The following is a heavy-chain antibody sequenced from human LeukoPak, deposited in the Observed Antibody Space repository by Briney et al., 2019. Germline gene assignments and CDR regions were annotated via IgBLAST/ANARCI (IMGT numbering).Heavy chain of an antibody. CDR3: ARLKYYDSTGYSPGYYMDV. Sequence: PSETLSLTCVVSGYSIRSGYHWGWIRQPPGKGLEWIGSIYDSETTYYSPSLKSRVTMSVDTSKNQFSLRLSSVTAADTAVYYCARLKYYDSTGYSPGYYMDVWGKGITVTVSS. D-gene: IGHD3-22*01. V-gene: IGHV4-38-2*01. CDR1: GYSIRSGYH. CDR2: IYDSETT. J-gene: IGHJ6*03.